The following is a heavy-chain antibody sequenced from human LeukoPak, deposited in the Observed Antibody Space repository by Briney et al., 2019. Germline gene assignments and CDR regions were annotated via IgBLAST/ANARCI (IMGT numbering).Heavy chain of an antibody. Sequence: GGSLRLSCAASGFTFSSYEMNWVRQAPGKGLEWVSYISSSGSTIYYADSVKGRFTISRDNSKNTLYLQMNSLRAEDTAVYSCAKTPAASNTFDIWGQGTMVTVAS. CDR2: ISSSGSTI. D-gene: IGHD6-13*01. CDR3: AKTPAASNTFDI. V-gene: IGHV3-48*03. CDR1: GFTFSSYE. J-gene: IGHJ3*02.